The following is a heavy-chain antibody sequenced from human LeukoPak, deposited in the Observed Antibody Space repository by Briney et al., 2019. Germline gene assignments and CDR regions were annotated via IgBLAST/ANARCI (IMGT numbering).Heavy chain of an antibody. Sequence: SETLSLTCTVSGGSISSYYWSWIRQPAGKGLEWIGRIYTSGSTNYNPSLKSRVTMSVDTSKNQFSPKLSSVTAADTAVYYCARSPQWLVRSGWFDPWGQGTLVTVSS. CDR3: ARSPQWLVRSGWFDP. CDR2: IYTSGST. J-gene: IGHJ5*02. CDR1: GGSISSYY. D-gene: IGHD6-19*01. V-gene: IGHV4-4*07.